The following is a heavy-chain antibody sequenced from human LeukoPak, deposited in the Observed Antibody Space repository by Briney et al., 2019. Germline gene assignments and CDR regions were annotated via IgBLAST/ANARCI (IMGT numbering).Heavy chain of an antibody. D-gene: IGHD2-15*01. CDR2: IYSGGST. Sequence: PGGSLRLSCAASGFTVSSNYMSWVRQAPGKGLEWVSVIYSGGSTYYADSVKGRFTISRDNSKNTLYLQMNSLRAEGTAVYYCARERLRDAFDIWGQGTMVTVSS. V-gene: IGHV3-53*01. J-gene: IGHJ3*02. CDR1: GFTVSSNY. CDR3: ARERLRDAFDI.